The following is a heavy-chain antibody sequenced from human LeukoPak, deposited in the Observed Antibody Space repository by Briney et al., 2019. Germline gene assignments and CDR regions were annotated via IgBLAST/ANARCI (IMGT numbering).Heavy chain of an antibody. Sequence: ASVKVSCKASGYTFTSYGISWVRQAPGQGLEWMGWISAYNGNTNYAQKLQGRGTMTTDTSTSTVYMELRSLRSDDTAIYYCARASGISPADAVCWGQGTQVTVSS. CDR1: GYTFTSYG. V-gene: IGHV1-18*01. CDR3: ARASGISPADAVC. D-gene: IGHD1-26*01. J-gene: IGHJ4*02. CDR2: ISAYNGNT.